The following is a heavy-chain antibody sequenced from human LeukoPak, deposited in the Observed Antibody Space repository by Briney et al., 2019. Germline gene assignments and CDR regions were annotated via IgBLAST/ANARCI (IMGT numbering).Heavy chain of an antibody. CDR2: IIPIFGTA. V-gene: IGHV1-69*13. CDR3: ARAQGQASYYYDSSGYPHDY. J-gene: IGHJ4*02. CDR1: GGTFSSYA. Sequence: ASVKVSCKASGGTFSSYAISWVRQAPGQGLEWMGGIIPIFGTANYAQKFQGRVTITADESTSTAYMELSSLRSEDTAVYYCARAQGQASYYYDSSGYPHDYWGQGTLVTVSS. D-gene: IGHD3-22*01.